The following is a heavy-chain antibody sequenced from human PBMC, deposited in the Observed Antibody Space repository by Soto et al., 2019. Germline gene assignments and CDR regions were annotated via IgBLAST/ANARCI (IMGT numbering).Heavy chain of an antibody. D-gene: IGHD6-19*01. J-gene: IGHJ4*02. CDR3: AREASAVISLDY. CDR2: FNPNSGDT. Sequence: ASVKVSCKASGYTFTAYSMHWVRQAPGQGLEWVGWFNPNSGDTIYAQKFQGRVTLTRDTSIGTAYMELYSLTSDDTAVYYCAREASAVISLDYWGQGTLVTVSS. V-gene: IGHV1-2*02. CDR1: GYTFTAYS.